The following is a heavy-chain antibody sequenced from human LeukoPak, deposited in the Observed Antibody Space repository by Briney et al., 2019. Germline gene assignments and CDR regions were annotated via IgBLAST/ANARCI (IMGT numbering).Heavy chain of an antibody. CDR1: GYTFTSYG. Sequence: ASVKVSCKASGYTFTSYGISWVRQAPGQGLEWMGIINPSGGSTSYAQKFQGRVTMTRDMSTSTVYMELSSLRSEDTAVYYCARGDYEGLDYWGQGTLVTVSS. D-gene: IGHD3-16*01. V-gene: IGHV1-46*01. CDR2: INPSGGST. J-gene: IGHJ4*02. CDR3: ARGDYEGLDY.